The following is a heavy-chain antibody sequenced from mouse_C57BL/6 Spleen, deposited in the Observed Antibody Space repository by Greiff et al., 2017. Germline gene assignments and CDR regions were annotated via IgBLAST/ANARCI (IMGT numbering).Heavy chain of an antibody. V-gene: IGHV1-69*01. CDR3: AREHGNYTWFAY. CDR1: GYTFTSYW. Sequence: QVQLQQPGAELVMPGASVKLSCKASGYTFTSYWMHWVKQRPGQCLEWIGEIDPSDSYTNYNQKFKGKSTLTVDKSSSTAYMQLSSLTSEDSAVYYCAREHGNYTWFAYWGQGTLVTVSA. D-gene: IGHD2-1*01. CDR2: IDPSDSYT. J-gene: IGHJ3*01.